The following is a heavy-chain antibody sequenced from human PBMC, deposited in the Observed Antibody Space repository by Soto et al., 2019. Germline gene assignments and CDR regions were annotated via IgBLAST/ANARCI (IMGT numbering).Heavy chain of an antibody. D-gene: IGHD2-15*01. V-gene: IGHV3-30-3*01. Sequence: QVQLVESGGGVVQPGRSLRLSCAASGFTFSSYAMHWVRQAPGKGLEWVAVISYDGSNKYYADSVKGRFTISRDNSKNTLYLQMNSLRAEDTAVYYCARVGYPNCGGRWKNHYYGMDVWGQGTTVTVSS. CDR1: GFTFSSYA. J-gene: IGHJ6*02. CDR2: ISYDGSNK. CDR3: ARVGYPNCGGRWKNHYYGMDV.